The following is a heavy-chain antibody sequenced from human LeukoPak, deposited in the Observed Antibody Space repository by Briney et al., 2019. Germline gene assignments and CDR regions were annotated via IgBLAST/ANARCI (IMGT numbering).Heavy chain of an antibody. V-gene: IGHV3-73*01. CDR3: TRHEDYYYYYMDV. Sequence: GGSLRLSCAASGFTFSGSAMHWVRQASGKGLEWVGRIRRKANSYATAYAASVKGRFTISRDDSKNTAYLQMNSLKTEDTAVYYCTRHEDYYYYYMDVWGKGTTVTVSS. CDR2: IRRKANSYAT. CDR1: GFTFSGSA. J-gene: IGHJ6*03.